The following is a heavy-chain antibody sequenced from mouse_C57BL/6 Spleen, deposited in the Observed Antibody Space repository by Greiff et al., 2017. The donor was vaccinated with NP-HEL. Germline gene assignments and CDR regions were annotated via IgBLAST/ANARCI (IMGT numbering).Heavy chain of an antibody. D-gene: IGHD6-5*01. J-gene: IGHJ4*01. CDR3: ARYALYYAMDY. V-gene: IGHV1-82*01. Sequence: VMLVESGPELVKPGASVKISCKASGYAFSSSWMNWVKQRPGKGLEWIGRIYPGDGDTNYNGKFKGKATLTADKSSSTAYMQLSSLTSEDSAVYFCARYALYYAMDYWGQGTSVTVSS. CDR2: IYPGDGDT. CDR1: GYAFSSSW.